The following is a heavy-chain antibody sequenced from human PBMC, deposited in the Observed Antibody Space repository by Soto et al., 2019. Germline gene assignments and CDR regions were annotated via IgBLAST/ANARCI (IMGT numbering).Heavy chain of an antibody. CDR1: GFSFHGYW. Sequence: EVQLVESGGGLVQPEGSLRLSCTASGFSFHGYWMSWIRQAPGKGLQWVANINHDGTEKYYVDSVKGLFTISSDNASNSVFLQMNRLRAEDTAVYYWARIRGPFDMWGQGTMVTVSS. J-gene: IGHJ3*02. CDR3: ARIRGPFDM. V-gene: IGHV3-7*03. D-gene: IGHD3-16*01. CDR2: INHDGTEK.